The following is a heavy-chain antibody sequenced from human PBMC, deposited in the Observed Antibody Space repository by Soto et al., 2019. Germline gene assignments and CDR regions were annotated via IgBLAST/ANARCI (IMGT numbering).Heavy chain of an antibody. J-gene: IGHJ4*02. D-gene: IGHD3-22*01. CDR2: IYPGDSDT. CDR1: GYSFTSYW. Sequence: PGESLKISCKGAGYSFTSYWIAWVRQMPGKGLEWMGIIYPGDSDTKHSPSFQGQVTISVDKSISTAYLQWSSLKASDSAMYYCVRLRYDSRGSDYWGQGTLVTVSS. CDR3: VRLRYDSRGSDY. V-gene: IGHV5-51*01.